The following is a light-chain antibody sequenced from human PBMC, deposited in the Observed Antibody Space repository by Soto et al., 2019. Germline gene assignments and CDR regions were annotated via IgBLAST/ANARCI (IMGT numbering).Light chain of an antibody. J-gene: IGKJ1*01. Sequence: DIQMTQSPSTLSASVGDRVTITCRASQSISNWLAWYQQKPGKAPKILIYKASSLEGGVPSRFSGSGSGTEFTLTISSLQPDDFATYYCQQYNGYRWTFGQGTKVEIK. CDR3: QQYNGYRWT. CDR1: QSISNW. CDR2: KAS. V-gene: IGKV1-5*03.